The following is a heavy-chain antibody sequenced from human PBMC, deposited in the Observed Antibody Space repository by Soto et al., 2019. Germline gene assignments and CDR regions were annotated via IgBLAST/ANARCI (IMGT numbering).Heavy chain of an antibody. J-gene: IGHJ5*02. V-gene: IGHV4-34*01. Sequence: QVQLQQWGAGLLKPSETLSLTCAVYGGSFSGYYWSWIRQPPGKGLEWIGEINHSGSTNYNPSLKGAVTISVDTSKNQFSLQLSSVPAAHTAVYYWARKATALYYPGWFDPWGQGTLVTVSS. CDR2: INHSGST. CDR3: ARKATALYYPGWFDP. D-gene: IGHD3-10*01. CDR1: GGSFSGYY.